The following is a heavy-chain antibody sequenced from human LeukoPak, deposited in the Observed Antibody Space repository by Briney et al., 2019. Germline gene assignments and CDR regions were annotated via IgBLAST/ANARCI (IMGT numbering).Heavy chain of an antibody. CDR3: ARARYVYSNYDY. D-gene: IGHD3-16*01. Sequence: GGSLRLSCAASGFTVSSNYMSWVRQAPGKGLEWVSVIYSGGSTYYADSVRGRFTVSRGNSKNTLYLQMNSLRAEDTAVYYCARARYVYSNYDYWGQGTLVTVSS. J-gene: IGHJ4*02. V-gene: IGHV3-66*01. CDR1: GFTVSSNY. CDR2: IYSGGST.